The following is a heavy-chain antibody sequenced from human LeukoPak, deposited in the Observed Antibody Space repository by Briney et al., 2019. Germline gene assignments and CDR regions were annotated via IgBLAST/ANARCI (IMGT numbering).Heavy chain of an antibody. CDR2: INSDGSST. CDR1: GFTFSSYW. Sequence: GGSLRLSCAASGFTFSSYWMHWVRQAPGKGLVWVSRINSDGSSTSYADSVKGRFTISRDNAKNTLYLQMNSLRAEYTPGYYCASGGRAVFWGVYRGGQETLVPVP. D-gene: IGHD3-3*01. V-gene: IGHV3-74*01. J-gene: IGHJ4*02. CDR3: ASGGRAVFWGVYR.